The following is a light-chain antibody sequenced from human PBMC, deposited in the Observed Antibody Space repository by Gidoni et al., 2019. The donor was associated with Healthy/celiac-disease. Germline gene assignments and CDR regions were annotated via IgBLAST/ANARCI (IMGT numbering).Light chain of an antibody. J-gene: IGKJ3*01. CDR3: QQSYSTPPFT. Sequence: VCITCRASQSISSYLNWYQQKPGKAPKLLIYAASSLQSGVPSRFSGSGSRKDFTLTISRLQPEDVATYYCQQSYSTPPFTFGPGTKVDIK. CDR2: AAS. CDR1: QSISSY. V-gene: IGKV1-39*01.